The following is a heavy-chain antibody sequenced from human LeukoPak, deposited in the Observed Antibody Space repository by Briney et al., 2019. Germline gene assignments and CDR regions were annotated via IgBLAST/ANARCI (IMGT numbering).Heavy chain of an antibody. CDR3: ARSTDY. V-gene: IGHV3-30*03. Sequence: GGSLRLSCAASGFTFSSYGMHWVRQAPGKGLEWVAVISYDGSNKYYADSVKGRFTISRDNAKNSLYLQMNSLRAEDTAVYYCARSTDYWGQGTLVTVSS. CDR1: GFTFSSYG. CDR2: ISYDGSNK. J-gene: IGHJ4*02.